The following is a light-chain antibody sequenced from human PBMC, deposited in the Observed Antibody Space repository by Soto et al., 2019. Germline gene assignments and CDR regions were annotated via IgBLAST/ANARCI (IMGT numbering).Light chain of an antibody. Sequence: QSALTQPASVSGSPGQSITISCTGTSSDVGGYTYVSWYQQHPCKAPKLIISEVSNRPSGVSHRFSGSKSGNTASLTISGLQVADEADYYCSSYTSSSTLVFGGETKLTVL. J-gene: IGLJ3*02. CDR2: EVS. CDR1: SSDVGGYTY. V-gene: IGLV2-14*01. CDR3: SSYTSSSTLV.